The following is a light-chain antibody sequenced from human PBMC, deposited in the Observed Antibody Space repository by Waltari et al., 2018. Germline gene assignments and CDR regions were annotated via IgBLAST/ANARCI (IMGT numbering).Light chain of an antibody. CDR1: TGSIVTKY. J-gene: IGLJ3*02. V-gene: IGLV6-57*03. Sequence: FLLTQPHSVSESPGQTVIISCTRSTGSIVTKYVQWYQQRPGSAPTLVIYEDNKRPSGVPDRFAASIDSSSKSASLSIAGLRSEDEADYYCQSYDTINWVVGGGTRLTVL. CDR3: QSYDTINWV. CDR2: EDN.